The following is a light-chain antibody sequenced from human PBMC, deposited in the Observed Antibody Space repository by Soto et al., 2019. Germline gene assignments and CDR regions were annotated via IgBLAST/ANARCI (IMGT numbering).Light chain of an antibody. CDR2: DTS. Sequence: QAVVTQEPSLTVSPGGTVTLTCGSSTGAVTSGHYPYWFQQKPGQAPRTLIYDTSNKHSWTPARFSGSLLGGKAALTLSSAQPEDEAESYCLLSYSGARRVFGTGTKVTVL. J-gene: IGLJ1*01. CDR3: LLSYSGARRV. V-gene: IGLV7-46*01. CDR1: TGAVTSGHY.